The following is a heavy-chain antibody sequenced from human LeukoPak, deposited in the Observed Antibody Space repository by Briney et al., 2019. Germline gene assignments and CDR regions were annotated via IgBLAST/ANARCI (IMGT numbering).Heavy chain of an antibody. V-gene: IGHV4-34*10. CDR1: GESFSSYY. CDR2: IIPSGST. J-gene: IGHJ4*02. CDR3: TRRRDRRDGYSY. Sequence: SETLSLTCPVKGESFSSYYWSWIRQSPGTGLEWIAEIIPSGSTNYNPSLQSRVTMSVDTSKNQFYLNLTSVTDADTAVYYCTRRRDRRDGYSYWSQGNLVTVSS. D-gene: IGHD5-24*01.